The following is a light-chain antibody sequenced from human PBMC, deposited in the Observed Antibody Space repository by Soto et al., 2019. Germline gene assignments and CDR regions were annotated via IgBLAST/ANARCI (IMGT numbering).Light chain of an antibody. CDR3: QQRSDWPIT. CDR1: QSVAKF. J-gene: IGKJ5*01. CDR2: GAS. Sequence: EIVLTQSPDTLSLTPGERATLSCRASQSVAKFLAWYQQKPGQAPSLLIYGASNRATGIPARFSGSGSGTDFTLTISSLEPEDFAVYYCQQRSDWPITFGQGTRLEIK. V-gene: IGKV3-11*01.